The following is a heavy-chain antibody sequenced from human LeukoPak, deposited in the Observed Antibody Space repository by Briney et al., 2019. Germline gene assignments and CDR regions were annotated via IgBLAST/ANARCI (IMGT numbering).Heavy chain of an antibody. CDR2: ISGSGGST. D-gene: IGHD6-19*01. CDR1: GLTFSSYA. CDR3: AKRIAVAGVFDY. Sequence: PGGSLRLSCAASGLTFSSYAMSWVRQAPGKGLEWVSAISGSGGSTYYADSVKGRFTISRDNSKNTLYLQMNSLRAEDTAVYYCAKRIAVAGVFDYWGQGTLVTVSS. V-gene: IGHV3-23*01. J-gene: IGHJ4*02.